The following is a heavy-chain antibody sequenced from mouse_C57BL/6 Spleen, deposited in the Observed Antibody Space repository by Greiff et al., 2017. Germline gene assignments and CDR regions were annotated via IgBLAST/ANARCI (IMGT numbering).Heavy chain of an antibody. D-gene: IGHD1-1*01. V-gene: IGHV14-1*01. J-gene: IGHJ3*01. CDR2: IDPEAGDT. CDR1: GFNIKDYY. CDR3: TTYYGSSYEAWFAY. Sequence: VQLQQSGAELVRPGASVKLSCTASGFNIKDYYLHWVKQRPEQGLEWIGRIDPEAGDTEYAPKFQGTATMTADTSSNTAYLQLSSLTSEDTAFYYCTTYYGSSYEAWFAYWGQGTLVTVSA.